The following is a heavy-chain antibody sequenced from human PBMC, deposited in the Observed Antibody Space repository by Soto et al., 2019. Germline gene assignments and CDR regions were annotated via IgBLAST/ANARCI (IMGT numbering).Heavy chain of an antibody. CDR1: GFTFDDYA. Sequence: EVQLVESGGGLVQPGRSLRLSCAASGFTFDDYAMHWVRQAPGKGLEWVSGISWNSGSIGYADSVKGRFTISRDNAKNSLYLQMDSLRAEDTALYYCAKHRSDDYGDERTFQHWGQGTLVTVSS. J-gene: IGHJ1*01. V-gene: IGHV3-9*01. CDR3: AKHRSDDYGDERTFQH. CDR2: ISWNSGSI. D-gene: IGHD4-17*01.